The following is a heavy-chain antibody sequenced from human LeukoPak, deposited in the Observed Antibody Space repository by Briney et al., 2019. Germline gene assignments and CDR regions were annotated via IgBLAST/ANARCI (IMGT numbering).Heavy chain of an antibody. J-gene: IGHJ5*02. CDR3: AGKDNWSLFDP. D-gene: IGHD1-20*01. V-gene: IGHV1-69*02. CDR2: IILILGIA. Sequence: SVKVSCKASGGTFSSYTISWVRQAPGQGLEWMGRIILILGIANYAQKFQGRVTITADKSTSTAYMELSSLRSEDTAVYYCAGKDNWSLFDPWGQGTLVTVSS. CDR1: GGTFSSYT.